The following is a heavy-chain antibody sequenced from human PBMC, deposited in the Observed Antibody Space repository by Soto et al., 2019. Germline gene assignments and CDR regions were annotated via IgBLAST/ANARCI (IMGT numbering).Heavy chain of an antibody. CDR2: TNWYSGSI. V-gene: IGHV3-9*01. D-gene: IGHD6-13*01. Sequence: GVTLRLSCAVSAFNFDDYAMYWVRQVPRKGMEWVSGTNWYSGSIGYGDSVMGRFAISRDNAKSSLHLQMNSLSAEDTASYYCVKDESTSWYSGHLRRWGQGNLVTVSS. CDR3: VKDESTSWYSGHLRR. J-gene: IGHJ1*01. CDR1: AFNFDDYA.